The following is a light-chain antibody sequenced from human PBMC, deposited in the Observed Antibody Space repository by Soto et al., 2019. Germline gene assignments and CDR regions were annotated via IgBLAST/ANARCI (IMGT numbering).Light chain of an antibody. V-gene: IGKV3-15*01. J-gene: IGKJ1*01. CDR2: GAS. CDR1: QSVSSN. Sequence: EIVMTQSPATLSLSPGERATLSCRASQSVSSNLAWYQQKPGQAPRLLIYGASTRATGIPARFSGSGSGTEFTLTISSLQSEDFAVYYCQQYNNWHPWTFGQGTKVEIK. CDR3: QQYNNWHPWT.